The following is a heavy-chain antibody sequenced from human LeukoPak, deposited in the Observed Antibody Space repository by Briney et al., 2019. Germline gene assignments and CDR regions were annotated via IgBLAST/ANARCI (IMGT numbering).Heavy chain of an antibody. CDR1: GFTFSSYA. J-gene: IGHJ4*02. D-gene: IGHD6-13*01. CDR3: ARGRSSPLPLDY. Sequence: GGSLRLSCAASGFTFSSYAMHWVRQAPGKGLEWVAVISYGGSNKYYADSVKGRFTISRDNSKDTLYLQMNSLRAEDTAVYYCARGRSSPLPLDYWGQGTLVTVSS. CDR2: ISYGGSNK. V-gene: IGHV3-30-3*01.